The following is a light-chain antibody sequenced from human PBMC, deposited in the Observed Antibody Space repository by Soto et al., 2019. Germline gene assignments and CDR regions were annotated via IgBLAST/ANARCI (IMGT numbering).Light chain of an antibody. CDR2: RAS. V-gene: IGKV1-5*03. CDR1: QSIIRW. J-gene: IGKJ1*01. CDR3: QHYNSYSEA. Sequence: DIQMTQSPSTLSASVGDRITITCRASQSIIRWLAWYQQKPGKAPKLLMYRASTLKSGVPSRFSGSGSGTEFTLTISSLQPDDFATYYCQHYNSYSEAFGQGTKVELK.